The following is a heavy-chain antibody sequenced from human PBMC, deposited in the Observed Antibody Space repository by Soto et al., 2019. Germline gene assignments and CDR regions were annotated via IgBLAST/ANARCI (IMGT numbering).Heavy chain of an antibody. V-gene: IGHV3-23*01. CDR2: ISGGSSVT. CDR3: AKVLSKNYYYPFDF. J-gene: IGHJ4*02. D-gene: IGHD3-10*01. Sequence: GSLRLSCTASGFTFSDYAMAWVRQAPGKGLEWVSTISGGSSVTYYGDSVKGRFTISRDNAKKTLFLQLNRLSAEDTATYYCAKVLSKNYYYPFDFWGQGTQVTVSS. CDR1: GFTFSDYA.